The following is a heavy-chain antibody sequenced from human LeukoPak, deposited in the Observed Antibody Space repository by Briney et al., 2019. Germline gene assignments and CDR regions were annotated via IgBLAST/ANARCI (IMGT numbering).Heavy chain of an antibody. CDR1: GGSISSDDYY. J-gene: IGHJ4*02. V-gene: IGHV4-30-4*01. CDR3: ARFAPVFNVVDY. Sequence: SETLSLTCTVSGGSISSDDYYWSWIRQSPGKGLEWIGYNYYSGSTYYNPSLKSRATLSIDTSKNQFSLKLSSLTAADTAVYYCARFAPVFNVVDYWGQGLLVTVSS. D-gene: IGHD2-8*01. CDR2: NYYSGST.